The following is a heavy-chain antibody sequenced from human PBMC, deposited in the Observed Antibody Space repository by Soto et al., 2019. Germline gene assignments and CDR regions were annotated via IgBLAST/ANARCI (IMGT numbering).Heavy chain of an antibody. D-gene: IGHD1-1*01. Sequence: QVQLVQSGAEVKTPGGSVKVSCKAPRYIFTAYFMHWVRQAPGQGLEWMGCINPNNGATHYGLSFQGRVTMTRDTSISTAYMELSSLRSDDTAVYYCASHDPGARFDPWGQGTLVIVSS. J-gene: IGHJ5*02. CDR3: ASHDPGARFDP. V-gene: IGHV1-2*02. CDR2: INPNNGAT. CDR1: RYIFTAYF.